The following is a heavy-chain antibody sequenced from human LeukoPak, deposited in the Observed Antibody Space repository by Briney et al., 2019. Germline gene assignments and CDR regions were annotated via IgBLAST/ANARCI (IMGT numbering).Heavy chain of an antibody. CDR3: ARLNRCRASSSCLFDY. CDR2: IYHSGST. CDR1: GYSITSGYF. Sequence: SETLSLTCTVSGYSITSGYFWGWIRQPPGKGLEWIGSIYHSGSTYYNPSLKSRFTISVDTSKNQFSLKLSSVTAADTAVYYCARLNRCRASSSCLFDYWGQRTLVTVSS. J-gene: IGHJ4*02. V-gene: IGHV4-38-2*02. D-gene: IGHD6-6*01.